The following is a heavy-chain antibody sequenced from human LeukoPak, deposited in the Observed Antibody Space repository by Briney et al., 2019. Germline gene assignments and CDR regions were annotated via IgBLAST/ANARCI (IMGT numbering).Heavy chain of an antibody. V-gene: IGHV3-11*05. Sequence: KPGGSLRLSCAASGFTFSDYYMSWIRQAPGKGLEWVSYITSSSYTNYADSVKGRFTISRDNAKNSLYLQMNSLRAEDTAVYYCARVYSYDSTGSFDYYFDYWGQGTLVTVSS. CDR3: ARVYSYDSTGSFDYYFDY. J-gene: IGHJ4*02. CDR2: ITSSSYT. D-gene: IGHD3-22*01. CDR1: GFTFSDYY.